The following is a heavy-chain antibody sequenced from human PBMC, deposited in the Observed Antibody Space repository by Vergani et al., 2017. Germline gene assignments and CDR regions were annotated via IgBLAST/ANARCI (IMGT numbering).Heavy chain of an antibody. CDR2: INPKSGVT. V-gene: IGHV1-2*02. CDR1: GYTFIDYY. CDR3: AGDHAGSGRYMAWFDP. D-gene: IGHD1-26*01. J-gene: IGHJ5*02. Sequence: QVHLVQSGAEVKKPGASVKISCRTSGYTFIDYYIHWIRQAPGQGLEWMGWINPKSGVTNYAQEFQGRVTMTRDTSISTAYMELTSLTSADTAIFYCAGDHAGSGRYMAWFDPWGQGSPVIVSS.